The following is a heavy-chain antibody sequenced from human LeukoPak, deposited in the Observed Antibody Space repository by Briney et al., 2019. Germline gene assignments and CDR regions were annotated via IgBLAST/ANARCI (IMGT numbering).Heavy chain of an antibody. J-gene: IGHJ4*02. D-gene: IGHD6-13*01. V-gene: IGHV1-2*02. Sequence: GASVKVSCKASGYTFTGYYIHWVRQAPGQGLEWMGWINPKSGGTNYAQRFQGRVTMTRDTSISTAYMDLSRLRSDDTAVYYCARLIVSSWYPYLDYWGQGTLVTVSS. CDR3: ARLIVSSWYPYLDY. CDR2: INPKSGGT. CDR1: GYTFTGYY.